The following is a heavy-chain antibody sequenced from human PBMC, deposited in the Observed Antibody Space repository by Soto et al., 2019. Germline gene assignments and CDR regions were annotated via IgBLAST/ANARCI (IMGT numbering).Heavy chain of an antibody. J-gene: IGHJ4*02. D-gene: IGHD5-12*01. V-gene: IGHV3-21*01. CDR2: ISSSSSYI. Sequence: ESGGGLVKAGGSLRLSCAASGFTVSIYSMNWVRQAPGKGLEWVSSISSSSSYIYYADSVKGRFTISRDNAKNSLYLQMNSLKAKDTAVYYCARAGLSGYYYGTFGYWGQGTLVSVSS. CDR1: GFTVSIYS. CDR3: ARAGLSGYYYGTFGY.